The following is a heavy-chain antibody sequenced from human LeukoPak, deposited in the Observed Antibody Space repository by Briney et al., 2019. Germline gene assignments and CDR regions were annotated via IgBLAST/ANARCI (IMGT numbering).Heavy chain of an antibody. CDR3: ARDRGSWYMYFDY. CDR1: GFSFSNYA. Sequence: GGSLRLSCAVSGFSFSNYAMTWVRQAPGKGLEWVSMISGSTTTTYYADSVKGRFTISRDNSKNTLYLQMNSLRADDTAVYYCARDRGSWYMYFDYWGQGNLVTVSS. J-gene: IGHJ4*02. V-gene: IGHV3-23*01. D-gene: IGHD6-13*01. CDR2: ISGSTTTT.